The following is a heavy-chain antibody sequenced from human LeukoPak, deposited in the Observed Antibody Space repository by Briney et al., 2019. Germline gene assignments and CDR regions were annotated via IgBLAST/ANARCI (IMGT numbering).Heavy chain of an antibody. CDR1: GFTFSSYG. J-gene: IGHJ4*02. CDR3: AKALV. Sequence: GRSLRLSCAASGFTFSSYGMHWVRQAPGKGLEWVAVISYDGSNKYYADSVKGRFTISRDNSKNTLYLQMNSLRAEDTAVYYCAKALVWGQGTLVTVSS. CDR2: ISYDGSNK. V-gene: IGHV3-30*18.